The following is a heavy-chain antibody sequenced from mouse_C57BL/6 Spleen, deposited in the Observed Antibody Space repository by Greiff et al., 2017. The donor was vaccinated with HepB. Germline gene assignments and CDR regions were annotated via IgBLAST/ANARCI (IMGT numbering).Heavy chain of an antibody. D-gene: IGHD1-1*01. CDR3: ARHGDYGSGDYAMDY. CDR2: ISNLAYSI. V-gene: IGHV5-15*01. CDR1: GFTFSDYG. Sequence: DVMLVESGGGLVQPGGSLKLSCAASGFTFSDYGMAWVRQAPRKGPEWVAFISNLAYSIYYADTVTGRFTISRENAKNTLYLEMSSLRSEDTAMYYCARHGDYGSGDYAMDYWGQGTSVTVSS. J-gene: IGHJ4*01.